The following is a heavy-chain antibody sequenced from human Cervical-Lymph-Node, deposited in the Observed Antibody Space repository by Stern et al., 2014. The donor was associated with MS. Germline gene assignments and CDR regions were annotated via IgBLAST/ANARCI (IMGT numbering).Heavy chain of an antibody. V-gene: IGHV3-53*01. CDR3: ARDYYDSRGYSH. Sequence: VQLVESGGGLIQPGGSLRLSCAVSGYSVSTNYMSWIRQAPGKGLEWVAVIYSGGSTYHADSVRGRFTISRDNARNTLSLQMDSLRAEDTAVYYCARDYYDSRGYSHWGQGTLVTVS. CDR1: GYSVSTNY. J-gene: IGHJ4*02. CDR2: IYSGGST. D-gene: IGHD3-22*01.